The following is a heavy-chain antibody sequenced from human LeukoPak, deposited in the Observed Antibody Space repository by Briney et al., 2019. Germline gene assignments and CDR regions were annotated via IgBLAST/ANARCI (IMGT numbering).Heavy chain of an antibody. CDR3: AGSVVVTVILPSEYFDY. J-gene: IGHJ4*02. CDR2: IYTSGST. V-gene: IGHV4-61*02. Sequence: SETLSLTCTVSGGSISSGSYYWSWIRQPAGKGLEWIGRIYTSGSTNYNPSLKSRVTISMDTSKNQFSLKLSSVTATDTAVYYCAGSVVVTVILPSEYFDYWGQGTLVTVSS. CDR1: GGSISSGSYY. D-gene: IGHD2-21*02.